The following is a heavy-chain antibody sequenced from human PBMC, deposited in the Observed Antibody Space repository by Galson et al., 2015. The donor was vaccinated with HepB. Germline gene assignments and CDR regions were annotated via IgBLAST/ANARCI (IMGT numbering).Heavy chain of an antibody. CDR3: AKEASYYYDWGVDY. Sequence: SLRLSCAASGFTFSTSAISWVRQAPGKGLEWVSTISGYDRLTYYADTLKGRFTISRDNSKNTLYLQMNSLRAEDTAVYSCAKEASYYYDWGVDYWGQGTLVTVSS. V-gene: IGHV3-23*01. CDR1: GFTFSTSA. CDR2: ISGYDRLT. D-gene: IGHD3-10*02. J-gene: IGHJ4*02.